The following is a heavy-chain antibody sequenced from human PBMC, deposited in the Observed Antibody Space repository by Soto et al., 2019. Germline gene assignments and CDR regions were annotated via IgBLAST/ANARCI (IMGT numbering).Heavy chain of an antibody. Sequence: GGSLRLSCAAYGFTFSSYGMHWVRQAPGKGLEWVAVIWYDGSNKYYADSVKGRFTISRDNSKNTLYLQMNSLRAEDTAVYYCARDRRGYSGYEPHDYWGQGT. CDR2: IWYDGSNK. J-gene: IGHJ4*02. CDR3: ARDRRGYSGYEPHDY. CDR1: GFTFSSYG. D-gene: IGHD5-12*01. V-gene: IGHV3-33*01.